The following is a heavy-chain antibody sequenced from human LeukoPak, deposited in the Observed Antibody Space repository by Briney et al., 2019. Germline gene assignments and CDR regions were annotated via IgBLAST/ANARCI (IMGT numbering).Heavy chain of an antibody. CDR2: IIPIFGTA. V-gene: IGHV1-69*13. CDR1: GYTFTGYY. J-gene: IGHJ4*02. Sequence: SVKVSCKASGYTFTGYYMHWVRQAPGQGLEWMGGIIPIFGTANYAQKFQGRVTITADESTITAYMELSSLRSEDTAVYYCARGPYGSGSYSYLPFDNWGQGTLVTVSS. CDR3: ARGPYGSGSYSYLPFDN. D-gene: IGHD3-10*01.